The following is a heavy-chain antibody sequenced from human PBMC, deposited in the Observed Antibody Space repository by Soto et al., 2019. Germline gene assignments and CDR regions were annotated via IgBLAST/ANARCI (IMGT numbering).Heavy chain of an antibody. V-gene: IGHV4-30-2*01. Sequence: SETLSLTCAVSGGSVSSGVFSWNWIRQPPGQGLEWIGYISHGGSPHYTPSLRSRVSISVDRSTNAISLNLTSMTPADTAVYFCARGHYYYAMDVWGQGTTVTVSS. CDR1: GGSVSSGVFS. CDR3: ARGHYYYAMDV. CDR2: ISHGGSP. J-gene: IGHJ6*02.